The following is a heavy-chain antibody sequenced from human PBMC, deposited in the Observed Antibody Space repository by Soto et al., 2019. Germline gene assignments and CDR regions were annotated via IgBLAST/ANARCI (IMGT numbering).Heavy chain of an antibody. CDR1: GYTFTNFY. Sequence: QVQLVQSGAEVKGPGASVKVSCKTSGYTFTNFYIHWVRQAPGQGLEWMAIINPNGGSTNYAQRFQGRVILTSDTPTNTVYMELSKLRSDDTAVYYCSRGLGSGDFWGQGTLVTVSS. CDR2: INPNGGST. CDR3: SRGLGSGDF. V-gene: IGHV1-46*03. J-gene: IGHJ4*02. D-gene: IGHD3-3*01.